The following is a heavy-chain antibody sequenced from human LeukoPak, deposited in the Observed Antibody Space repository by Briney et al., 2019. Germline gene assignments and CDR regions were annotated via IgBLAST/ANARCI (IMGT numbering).Heavy chain of an antibody. Sequence: PSQTLSLTCTVSGGSISSGGYYWSWIRQHPGKGLEWIGYIYYSGSTYYNPSLKSRVTISVDTSKNQFSLKLSSVTAADTAVYYCARDRVRYNWNDQDYYGMDVWGQGTTVTVSS. D-gene: IGHD1-20*01. V-gene: IGHV4-31*03. CDR2: IYYSGST. CDR1: GGSISSGGYY. J-gene: IGHJ6*02. CDR3: ARDRVRYNWNDQDYYGMDV.